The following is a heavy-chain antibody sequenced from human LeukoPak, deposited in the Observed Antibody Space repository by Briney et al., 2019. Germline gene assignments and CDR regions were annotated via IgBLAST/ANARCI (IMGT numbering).Heavy chain of an antibody. V-gene: IGHV3-43D*03. CDR1: GFTFDDYA. J-gene: IGHJ3*02. Sequence: PGGSLRLSCAASGFTFDDYAMHWVRQAPGKGLEWVSLISWDGGSTYYADSVKGRFTISRDNSKNTLYLQMNSLRAEDTAMYYCAKVSLNMVNDAFDIWGQGTMVSVSS. D-gene: IGHD4/OR15-4a*01. CDR2: ISWDGGST. CDR3: AKVSLNMVNDAFDI.